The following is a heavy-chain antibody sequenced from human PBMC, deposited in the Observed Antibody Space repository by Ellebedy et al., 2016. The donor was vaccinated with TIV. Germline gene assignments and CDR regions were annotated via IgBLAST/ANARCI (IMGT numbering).Heavy chain of an antibody. Sequence: GESLKISXKGSGYSFTSYWIGWVRQMPGKGLEWMGIIYPGDSDTRYSPSFQGQVTISADKSISTAYLQWSSLKASDTAMYYCARSNWNDGALHYNWFDPWGQGTLVTVSS. J-gene: IGHJ5*02. CDR1: GYSFTSYW. D-gene: IGHD1-1*01. CDR2: IYPGDSDT. V-gene: IGHV5-51*01. CDR3: ARSNWNDGALHYNWFDP.